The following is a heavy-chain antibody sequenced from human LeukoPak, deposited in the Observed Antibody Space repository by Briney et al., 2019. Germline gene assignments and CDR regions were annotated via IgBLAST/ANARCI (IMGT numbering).Heavy chain of an antibody. V-gene: IGHV1-46*01. CDR1: GYTFTSYY. CDR3: ARGVGAVAGSRWIDY. Sequence: ASVKVSCKASGYTFTSYYMHWVRQAPGQGLEWMGIINPSGGSTSYAQKFQGRVTMTRDMSTSTVYMELSSLRSEDTAVYYCARGVGAVAGSRWIDYWGQGTLVTVSS. CDR2: INPSGGST. D-gene: IGHD6-19*01. J-gene: IGHJ4*02.